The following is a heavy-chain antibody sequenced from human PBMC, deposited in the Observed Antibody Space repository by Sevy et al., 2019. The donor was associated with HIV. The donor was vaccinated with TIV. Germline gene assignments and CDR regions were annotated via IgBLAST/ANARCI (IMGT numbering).Heavy chain of an antibody. Sequence: GGSQRLSCAASGFTFSNFNINWVRQAPGKGLEWVSYISSSGSTIYYADSVKGRFIISRDNAKNSLFLQINSLRAEDTAVYYCARDRFYDISGYRRDQYMDDWGKGTTVTVSS. CDR2: ISSSGSTI. J-gene: IGHJ6*03. CDR3: ARDRFYDISGYRRDQYMDD. V-gene: IGHV3-48*01. D-gene: IGHD3-22*01. CDR1: GFTFSNFN.